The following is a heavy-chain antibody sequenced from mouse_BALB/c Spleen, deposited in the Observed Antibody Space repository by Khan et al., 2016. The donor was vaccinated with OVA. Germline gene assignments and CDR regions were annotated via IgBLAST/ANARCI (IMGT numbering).Heavy chain of an antibody. J-gene: IGHJ2*01. D-gene: IGHD1-1*01. V-gene: IGHV1-87*01. Sequence: QVQLQQSGTELARPGASVKLSCKASGYTFTSYWMQWVKQRPGQGLEWIGAIYPGDGNTRYTQKFKGKATLTADKSSSTAYMQLSSLASEDSAVYFCVRGGITTGYFDYWGQGTTLTGSS. CDR3: VRGGITTGYFDY. CDR1: GYTFTSYW. CDR2: IYPGDGNT.